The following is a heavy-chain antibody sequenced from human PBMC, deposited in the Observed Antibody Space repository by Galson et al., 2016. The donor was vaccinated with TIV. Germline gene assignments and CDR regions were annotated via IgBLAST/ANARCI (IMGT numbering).Heavy chain of an antibody. CDR1: GDTFSNYA. V-gene: IGHV1-69*04. Sequence: SVKVSCKASGDTFSNYAISWVRQAPGQGLEWMGRIIPILNIANYAQEFQGRVTITADESTSTVYMELNSLRSDDTDVYYCARGPAENYWGQGTLVTVSS. J-gene: IGHJ4*02. CDR3: ARGPAENY. CDR2: IIPILNIA.